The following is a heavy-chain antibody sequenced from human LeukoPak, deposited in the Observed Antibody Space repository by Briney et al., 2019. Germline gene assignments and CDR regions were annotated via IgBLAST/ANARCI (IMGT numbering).Heavy chain of an antibody. CDR2: IIPIVDTA. J-gene: IGHJ4*02. CDR3: ASVLRFLEGLLDY. D-gene: IGHD3-3*01. CDR1: GGSFSRYA. Sequence: SVTVSCKASGGSFSRYAFSWVRQAPGQGLAWMGGIIPIVDTANYAQKFQGRVTITADESTSTAYMELSSLRSEDTAVYYCASVLRFLEGLLDYWGQGTLVTVSS. V-gene: IGHV1-69*13.